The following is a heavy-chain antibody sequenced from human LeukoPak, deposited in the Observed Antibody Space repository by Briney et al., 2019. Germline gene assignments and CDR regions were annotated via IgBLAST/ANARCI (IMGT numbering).Heavy chain of an antibody. CDR1: GFIFTNYA. V-gene: IGHV3-23*01. CDR2: ITGSGGNT. Sequence: GGSLRLSCAASGFIFTNYAMTWVRQAPGQGLEWVLGITGSGGNTYYADSVKGRFTISRDNSKNTLYLQMDGLRVEDTAVYYCAKVDSRQSRSAFDIWGQGTLVTVSS. J-gene: IGHJ3*02. CDR3: AKVDSRQSRSAFDI.